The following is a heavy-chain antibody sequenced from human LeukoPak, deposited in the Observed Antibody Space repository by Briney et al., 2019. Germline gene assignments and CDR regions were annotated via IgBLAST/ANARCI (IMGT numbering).Heavy chain of an antibody. CDR2: ISAYNGNT. Sequence: APVKVSCKASGYTFTSYGISWVRQAPGQGLEWMGWISAYNGNTNYAQKLQGRVTMTTDTSTSTAYMELRSLRSGDTAVYYCARNSIGEIDWFDPWGQGTLVTVSS. CDR1: GYTFTSYG. V-gene: IGHV1-18*01. CDR3: ARNSIGEIDWFDP. J-gene: IGHJ5*02. D-gene: IGHD3-10*01.